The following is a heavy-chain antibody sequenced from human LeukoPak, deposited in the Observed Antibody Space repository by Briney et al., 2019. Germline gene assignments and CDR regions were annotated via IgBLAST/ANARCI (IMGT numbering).Heavy chain of an antibody. D-gene: IGHD3-10*01. J-gene: IGHJ1*01. CDR3: ATYRGFPVEH. CDR2: IKYDESTT. V-gene: IGHV3-74*01. CDR1: GFTFSSYS. Sequence: GGSLRLSCAASGFTFSSYSMNWVRRAQGKGLVWVSRIKYDESTTNYADSVKGRFTVSRDNGKNTLYLQMNSLRAEDTAVYYCATYRGFPVEHWGQGTLVTVSS.